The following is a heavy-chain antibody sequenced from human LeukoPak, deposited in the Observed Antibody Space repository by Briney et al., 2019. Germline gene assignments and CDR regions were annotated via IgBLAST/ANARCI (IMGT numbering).Heavy chain of an antibody. V-gene: IGHV4-39*02. CDR2: IFYTGNT. CDR3: ARRLSTQYYMDV. Sequence: PSETLSLTCSVSGGSITSSTYYWNWIRQPLGEGLEWIGSIFYTGNTYYNPSLKSRATISVDTSRTHFSLRLTSATAADTAVYYCARRLSTQYYMDVWGKGATVTVSS. CDR1: GGSITSSTYY. J-gene: IGHJ6*03.